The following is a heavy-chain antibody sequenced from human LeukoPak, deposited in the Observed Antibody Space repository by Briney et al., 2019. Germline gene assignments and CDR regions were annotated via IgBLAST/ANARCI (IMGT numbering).Heavy chain of an antibody. CDR2: MSYDGSSE. Sequence: PGRSLRLSCAASGFTFSSYAMHWVRQAPGKGLEWVAVMSYDGSSEYYADSVKGRFAISRDNSKNTLYPQMNSLRAEDTAMYCCARGHYYGSTPAFDIWGRGTMVTVSS. D-gene: IGHD3-10*01. V-gene: IGHV3-30*09. CDR3: ARGHYYGSTPAFDI. CDR1: GFTFSSYA. J-gene: IGHJ3*02.